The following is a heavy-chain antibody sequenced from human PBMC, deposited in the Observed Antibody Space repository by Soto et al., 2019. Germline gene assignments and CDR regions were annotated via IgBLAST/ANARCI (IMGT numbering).Heavy chain of an antibody. J-gene: IGHJ4*02. CDR2: IYQSGKT. CDR3: ARLYCSSVSCYNDY. CDR1: GFPVSYGYY. Sequence: PSETLSLTCGVSGFPVSYGYYWGWIRQPPGKGLEWLGSIYQSGKTYYNPSLKSRLTLSMDTSKNEFSVRLRSVTAADTAVYFRARLYCSSVSCYNDYWGPGVQVTVSS. V-gene: IGHV4-38-2*01. D-gene: IGHD2-2*01.